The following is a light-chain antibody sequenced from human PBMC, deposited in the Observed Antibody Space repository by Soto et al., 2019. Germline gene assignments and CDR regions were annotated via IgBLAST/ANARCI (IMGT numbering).Light chain of an antibody. CDR2: GAS. V-gene: IGKV3-20*01. J-gene: IGKJ3*01. CDR1: QSVSNSY. CDR3: QQYDSSLFT. Sequence: EIVLTQSPATLSLSPGERATLSCRASQSVSNSYLAWYQHKPGQAPRLLIYGASSRATGIPDRFSGSGSGTDFTRTISRLEPEDFAVYYCQQYDSSLFTFGPGTKVDIK.